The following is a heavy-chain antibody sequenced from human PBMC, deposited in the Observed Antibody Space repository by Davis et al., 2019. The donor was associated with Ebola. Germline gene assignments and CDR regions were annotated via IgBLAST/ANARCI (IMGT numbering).Heavy chain of an antibody. J-gene: IGHJ6*02. CDR2: IIPLLGIP. V-gene: IGHV1-69*02. CDR1: LGTFSTYT. D-gene: IGHD3-3*01. Sequence: SVTVSCKPSLGTFSTYTISWARHPPGQGLEWMGRIIPLLGIPNYAQKFHGGLTITADKSTSRAYMELSSLRTEDTAVYYCARLRFLEWILLPDYYGMDVWGQGTTVTVSS. CDR3: ARLRFLEWILLPDYYGMDV.